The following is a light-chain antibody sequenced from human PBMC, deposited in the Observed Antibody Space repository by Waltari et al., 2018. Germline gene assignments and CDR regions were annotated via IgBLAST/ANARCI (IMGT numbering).Light chain of an antibody. CDR3: SSYTSRSTSV. Sequence: QSALTQPASVYGSPGQSITISCTGTSSDIGGFNYVSWYQQHPGKAPKLMIYDVNKRPSGVSNRFSGSKSGDTASLTISGLQAEDEAVYYCSSYTSRSTSVFGTGTKVTVL. CDR1: SSDIGGFNY. V-gene: IGLV2-14*01. CDR2: DVN. J-gene: IGLJ1*01.